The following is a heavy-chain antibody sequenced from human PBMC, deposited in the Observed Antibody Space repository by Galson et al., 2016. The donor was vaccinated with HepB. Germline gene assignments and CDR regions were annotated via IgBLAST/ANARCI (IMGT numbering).Heavy chain of an antibody. J-gene: IGHJ6*03. V-gene: IGHV1-2*02. Sequence: SVKVSCKASGYTFTDFYMHWIRQAPGQGLEWMGMINPNSGRTNYAQKFQGRVTMTRDTSISTAYMVLNSLTFDDTAVYYCARAIADLKAPYDYYYMYVWGKGTTVAVSS. CDR2: INPNSGRT. CDR1: GYTFTDFY. D-gene: IGHD3/OR15-3a*01. CDR3: ARAIADLKAPYDYYYMYV.